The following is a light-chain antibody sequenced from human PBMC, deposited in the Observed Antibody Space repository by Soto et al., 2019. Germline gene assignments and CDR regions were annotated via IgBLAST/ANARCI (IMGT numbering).Light chain of an antibody. CDR2: GAS. J-gene: IGKJ1*01. CDR1: QSVSSSY. V-gene: IGKV3-20*01. Sequence: ENVLTQSPGTLSLSPGERATLSCRASQSVSSSYLAWYQQKPGQAPRLLIYGASSRATGIPDRFSGSGSGTDFTLTISRLEPDDFAVYYCQDYGSSRTFGQGTKVEIK. CDR3: QDYGSSRT.